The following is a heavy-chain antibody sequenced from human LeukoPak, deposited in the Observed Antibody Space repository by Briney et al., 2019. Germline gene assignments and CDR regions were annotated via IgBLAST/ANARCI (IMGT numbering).Heavy chain of an antibody. CDR1: GFTFSSYG. CDR2: IRYDGSNK. D-gene: IGHD2-15*01. CDR3: AKGHEDIVVVVAAARVFDY. Sequence: GGSLRLSCAASGFTFSSYGMHWVRQAPGKGLEWVAFIRYDGSNKYYADSVKGRFTISRDNSKNTLYLQMNSLRAEDTAVYYCAKGHEDIVVVVAAARVFDYWGQGTLVTVSS. J-gene: IGHJ4*02. V-gene: IGHV3-30*02.